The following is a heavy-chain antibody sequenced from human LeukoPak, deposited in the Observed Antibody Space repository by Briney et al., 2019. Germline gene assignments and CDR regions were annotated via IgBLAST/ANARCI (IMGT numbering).Heavy chain of an antibody. CDR2: IYHSGST. J-gene: IGHJ6*03. CDR1: GYSISSGYY. V-gene: IGHV4-38-2*02. D-gene: IGHD5-12*01. CDR3: ARHGVATMGYYYYRDV. Sequence: PSETLSLTCTVSGYSISSGYYWGWIRQPPGKGLEWIGNIYHSGSTYYNPSLKSRVTISVDTSKNYFSLKLSSVTAADTAVYYCARHGVATMGYYYYRDVWGKGTTVTVSS.